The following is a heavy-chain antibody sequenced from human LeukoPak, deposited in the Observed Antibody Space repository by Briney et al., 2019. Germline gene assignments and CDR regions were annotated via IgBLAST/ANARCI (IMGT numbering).Heavy chain of an antibody. D-gene: IGHD4-23*01. Sequence: GGSLRLSCAASGFTFSSYEMNWVRQAPGKGLEWVSYISGSGSTIYYADSVKGRFTISRDNAKNTLYLQMNSLRAEDTAVYYCAREVTRVVDYWGQGTLVTVSS. V-gene: IGHV3-48*03. J-gene: IGHJ4*02. CDR3: AREVTRVVDY. CDR2: ISGSGSTI. CDR1: GFTFSSYE.